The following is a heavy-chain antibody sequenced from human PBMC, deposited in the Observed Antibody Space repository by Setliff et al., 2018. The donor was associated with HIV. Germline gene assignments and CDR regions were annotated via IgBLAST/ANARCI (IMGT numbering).Heavy chain of an antibody. Sequence: PGESLKISCKASGYVFTNYWIGWVRQMPGKGLEWIGVVYPGDSVTRYGPSFQGQVSISADRSITTAYLQWYSLKASDTAMDYCAREGYYDARKNAFDIWGQGTMVTVSS. J-gene: IGHJ3*02. CDR1: GYVFTNYW. V-gene: IGHV5-51*01. CDR2: VYPGDSVT. CDR3: AREGYYDARKNAFDI. D-gene: IGHD3-22*01.